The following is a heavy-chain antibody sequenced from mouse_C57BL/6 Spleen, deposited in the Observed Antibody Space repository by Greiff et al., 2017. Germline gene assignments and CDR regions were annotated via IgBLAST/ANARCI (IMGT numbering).Heavy chain of an antibody. V-gene: IGHV3-6*01. CDR1: GYSITSGYY. J-gene: IGHJ2*01. CDR2: ISYDGSN. CDR3: ARGDGYYEFY. D-gene: IGHD2-3*01. Sequence: EVQLQQSGPGLVKPSQSLSLTCSVTGYSITSGYYWNWIRQFPGNKLEWMGYISYDGSNNYNPSLKNRISITRDTSKNQFFLKLNSVTTEDTATYYCARGDGYYEFYWGQGTTLTVSS.